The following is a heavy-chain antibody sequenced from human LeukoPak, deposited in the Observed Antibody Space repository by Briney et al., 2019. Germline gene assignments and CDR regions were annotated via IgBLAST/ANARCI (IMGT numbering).Heavy chain of an antibody. J-gene: IGHJ6*03. CDR1: GFTFSSYS. V-gene: IGHV3-48*01. D-gene: IGHD6-19*01. CDR3: ARDSAVAGKYYYYYMDV. CDR2: ISSSSSTI. Sequence: PGGSLRLSCAASGFTFSSYSMNWVRQAPGKGLEGGSYISSSSSTIYYADSVKGRFTISRDNAKNSLYLQMNSLRAEDTAVYYCARDSAVAGKYYYYYMDVWGKGTTVTISS.